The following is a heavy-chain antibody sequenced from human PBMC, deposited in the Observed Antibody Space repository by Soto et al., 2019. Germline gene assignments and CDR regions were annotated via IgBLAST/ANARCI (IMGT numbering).Heavy chain of an antibody. CDR3: AREAGAGYYGLDG. D-gene: IGHD3-10*01. CDR2: IDYSGST. V-gene: IGHV4-59*01. CDR1: GGSISSYY. J-gene: IGHJ6*02. Sequence: SETLSLTCTGSGGSISSYYWSWIRQPPGKGLEWIGNIDYSGSTNYNPSLKSRVTIAVDTSKNQFTLKLISVTAADTAVYYCAREAGAGYYGLDGWGQGTTVTVSS.